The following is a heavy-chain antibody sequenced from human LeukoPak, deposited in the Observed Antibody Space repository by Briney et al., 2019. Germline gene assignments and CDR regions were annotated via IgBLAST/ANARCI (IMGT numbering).Heavy chain of an antibody. D-gene: IGHD5/OR15-5a*01. Sequence: ASVKVSCKASGYTFTSYGISWVRQAPGQGLEWMGWISAYNGNTNYAQKLQGRVTMTTDTSTSTVYMELSSLRSEDTAVYYCARGIDSVKVPWFDPWGQGTLVTVSS. CDR3: ARGIDSVKVPWFDP. CDR1: GYTFTSYG. J-gene: IGHJ5*02. CDR2: ISAYNGNT. V-gene: IGHV1-18*01.